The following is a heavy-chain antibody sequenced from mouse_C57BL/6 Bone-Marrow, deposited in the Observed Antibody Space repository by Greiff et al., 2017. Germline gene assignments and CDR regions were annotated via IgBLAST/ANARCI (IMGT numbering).Heavy chain of an antibody. D-gene: IGHD1-2*01. CDR3: ARHLLRPLMDY. CDR1: GFTFSDYG. V-gene: IGHV5-17*01. CDR2: ISSGSSTI. Sequence: EVQGVESGGGLVKPGGSLKLSCAASGFTFSDYGMHWVRQAPEKGLEWVAYISSGSSTIYYADTVKGRFTISRDNAKNTLFLQMTSLRSEDTAMYYCARHLLRPLMDYWGQGTSVTGSS. J-gene: IGHJ4*01.